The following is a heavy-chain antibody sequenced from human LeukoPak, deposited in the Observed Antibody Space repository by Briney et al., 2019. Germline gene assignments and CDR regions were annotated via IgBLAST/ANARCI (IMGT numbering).Heavy chain of an antibody. D-gene: IGHD3-10*01. V-gene: IGHV4-4*07. J-gene: IGHJ4*02. CDR2: IYTSGST. CDR3: ARVRVVGYYGSGSYISRENYFDY. Sequence: SETLSLTCTVSGGSISSYYWSWIRQPAGKGLEWIGRIYTSGSTNYNPSLKSRVTMSADTSKNQFSLKLSSVTAADTAVYYCARVRVVGYYGSGSYISRENYFDYWGQGTLVTVSS. CDR1: GGSISSYY.